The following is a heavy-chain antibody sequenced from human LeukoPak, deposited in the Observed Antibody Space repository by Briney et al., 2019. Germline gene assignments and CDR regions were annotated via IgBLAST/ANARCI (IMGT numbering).Heavy chain of an antibody. Sequence: PGGSLRLSCAASGFTVSSNYMSWVRQAPGKGLEWVSAISGSGGSTYYADSVKGRFTISRDNSKNTLYLQMNSLRAEDTAVYYCAKDKGAAYYGSGSYGWAFDIWGQGTMVTVSS. CDR1: GFTVSSNY. D-gene: IGHD3-10*01. J-gene: IGHJ3*02. CDR3: AKDKGAAYYGSGSYGWAFDI. CDR2: ISGSGGST. V-gene: IGHV3-23*01.